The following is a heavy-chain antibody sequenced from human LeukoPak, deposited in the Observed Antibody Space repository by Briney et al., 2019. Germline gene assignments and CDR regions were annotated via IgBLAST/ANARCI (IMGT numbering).Heavy chain of an antibody. CDR1: GFTVSSNY. Sequence: GGSLRLSCAASGFTVSSNYVSWVRQAPGKGLEWVSVIYSGGSTYYADSVKGRFTISRDNSKNTLYLQMNSLRAEDTAVYYCARYIAAAGRYFDYWGQGTLVTVSS. CDR2: IYSGGST. CDR3: ARYIAAAGRYFDY. V-gene: IGHV3-66*02. D-gene: IGHD6-13*01. J-gene: IGHJ4*02.